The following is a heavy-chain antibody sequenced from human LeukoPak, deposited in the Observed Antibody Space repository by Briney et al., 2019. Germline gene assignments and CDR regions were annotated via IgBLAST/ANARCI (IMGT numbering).Heavy chain of an antibody. CDR3: ARDEGTSYLSSFDY. J-gene: IGHJ4*02. Sequence: GGSLRLSCAASGFTFSSYVMHWVRQAPGKGLEWVAIISYDGSNEYYADSVKGRFTISRDNSKNTLYLQMNSLRAADTAVYYCARDEGTSYLSSFDYWGQGTLVTVSS. D-gene: IGHD6-6*01. CDR1: GFTFSSYV. CDR2: ISYDGSNE. V-gene: IGHV3-30*04.